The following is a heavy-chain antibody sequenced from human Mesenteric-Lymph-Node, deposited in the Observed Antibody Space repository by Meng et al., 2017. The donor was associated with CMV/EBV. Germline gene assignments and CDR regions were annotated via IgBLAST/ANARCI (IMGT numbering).Heavy chain of an antibody. CDR3: ARDRIVVVPGGHDY. CDR1: GFTFSDYY. J-gene: IGHJ4*02. D-gene: IGHD2-2*01. Sequence: GESLKISCAASGFTFSDYYMSWIRQAPGKGLEWVSYISSSGSTIYYADSVKGRFTISRDNAKNSLYLQMNSLRAEDTAVYYCARDRIVVVPGGHDYWGQGTLVTVSS. CDR2: ISSSGSTI. V-gene: IGHV3-11*04.